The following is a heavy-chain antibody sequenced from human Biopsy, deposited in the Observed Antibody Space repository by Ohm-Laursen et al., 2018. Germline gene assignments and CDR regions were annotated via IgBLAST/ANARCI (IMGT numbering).Heavy chain of an antibody. CDR2: INLSGSTT. CDR3: ARNTGWYGDLYYFDY. V-gene: IGHV1-46*01. J-gene: IGHJ4*02. D-gene: IGHD6-19*01. Sequence: ASVNVSCKVSGYSFTSYYMHWVRQAPGQGLEWMGMINLSGSTTSYPQIFQGRVTMTRDTSKSTVYMELSSLRSADTAVYFCARNTGWYGDLYYFDYWGQGTLVTVSS. CDR1: GYSFTSYY.